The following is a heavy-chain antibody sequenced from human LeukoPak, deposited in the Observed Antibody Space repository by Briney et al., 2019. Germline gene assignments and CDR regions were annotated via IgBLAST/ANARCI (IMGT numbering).Heavy chain of an antibody. CDR3: ARMNYVSSGWGAPFDY. CDR2: IRTSGTNT. Sequence: GGSLRLSCTASSFSFDSYSMNWVRQAPGKGLEWVSYIRTSGTNTDYTGSVKGRFTISRDNAKNSLYLQMNSLRAEDTAVYYCARMNYVSSGWGAPFDYWGQGTLVTVSS. CDR1: SFSFDSYS. J-gene: IGHJ4*02. V-gene: IGHV3-48*04. D-gene: IGHD1-7*01.